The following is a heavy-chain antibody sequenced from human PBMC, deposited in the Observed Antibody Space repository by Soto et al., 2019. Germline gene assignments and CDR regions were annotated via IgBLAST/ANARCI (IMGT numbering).Heavy chain of an antibody. Sequence: PGGSLRLSCAASGFTFSSYAMSWVRQAPGKGLEWVSAISGSGGSTYYADSVKGRFTISRDNSKNTLYLQMNSLRAEDTAVYYCAKDLEACSGGSCYSTNFDYWGQGTLVSVSS. J-gene: IGHJ4*02. CDR3: AKDLEACSGGSCYSTNFDY. D-gene: IGHD2-15*01. CDR1: GFTFSSYA. V-gene: IGHV3-23*01. CDR2: ISGSGGST.